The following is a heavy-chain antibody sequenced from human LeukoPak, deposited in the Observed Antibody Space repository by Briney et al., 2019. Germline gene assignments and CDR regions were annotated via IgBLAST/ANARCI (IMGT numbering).Heavy chain of an antibody. V-gene: IGHV3-30*01. CDR1: GFTFSTYA. CDR2: ISYDGSNK. D-gene: IGHD3-10*01. J-gene: IGHJ4*02. Sequence: GRSLRLSCAASGFTFSTYAMDWVRQAPGKGLEWVAVISYDGSNKYYADSVKGRFTISRDNSKNTLYLQMNSLRAEDTAVYYCARAQYSGSGSYSLALRYWGQGTLVTVYS. CDR3: ARAQYSGSGSYSLALRY.